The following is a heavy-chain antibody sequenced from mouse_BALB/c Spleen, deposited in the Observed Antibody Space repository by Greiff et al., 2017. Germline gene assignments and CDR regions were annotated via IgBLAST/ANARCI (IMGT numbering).Heavy chain of an antibody. J-gene: IGHJ2*01. CDR1: GYTFTSYW. Sequence: VQLQQSGAELVKPGASVKLSCKASGYTFTSYWMHWVKQRPGQGLEWIGEINPSNGRTNYNEKFKSKATLTVDKSSSTAYMQLSSLTSEDSAVYYCARHSLLRPLDYWGQGTTLTVSS. CDR3: ARHSLLRPLDY. D-gene: IGHD1-2*01. CDR2: INPSNGRT. V-gene: IGHV1S81*02.